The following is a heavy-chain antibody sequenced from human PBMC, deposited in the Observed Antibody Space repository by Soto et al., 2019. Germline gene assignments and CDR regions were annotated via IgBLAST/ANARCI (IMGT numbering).Heavy chain of an antibody. J-gene: IGHJ3*02. V-gene: IGHV2-5*02. CDR3: AHREGDDYVWGSDKDAFDI. CDR1: GFSLNTTAVG. Sequence: SGPTLVNPTQTLTLTCTFSGFSLNTTAVGVGWIRQPPGKALEWLALIYWDNDKRYNPSLKTRLTITKDTSKNQVVLKMTNMDPVDTATYFCAHREGDDYVWGSDKDAFDIWGQGTMVTVSS. D-gene: IGHD3-16*01. CDR2: IYWDNDK.